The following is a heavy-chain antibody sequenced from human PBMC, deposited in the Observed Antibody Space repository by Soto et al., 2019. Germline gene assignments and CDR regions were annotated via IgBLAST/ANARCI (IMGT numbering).Heavy chain of an antibody. CDR3: AKDTYYHDSSGYYIFDY. D-gene: IGHD3-22*01. CDR1: GGSISSGGYY. V-gene: IGHV4-31*03. Sequence: SETLSLTCTASGGSISSGGYYWSWIRQHPGKGLEWIGYIYYSGSTYYNPSLKSRVTISVDTSKNQFSLKLSSVTAADTALYYCAKDTYYHDSSGYYIFDYWGQGTLVTVSS. J-gene: IGHJ4*02. CDR2: IYYSGST.